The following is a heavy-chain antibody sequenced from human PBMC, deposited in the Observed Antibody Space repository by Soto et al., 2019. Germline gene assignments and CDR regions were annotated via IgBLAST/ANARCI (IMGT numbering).Heavy chain of an antibody. CDR1: GGSVSSGSYY. V-gene: IGHV4-61*01. D-gene: IGHD3-10*01. CDR2: INHSGST. Sequence: PSETLSLTCTVSGGSVSSGSYYWSWIRQPPGKGLEWIGDINHSGSTNYNPSLKSRVTISVDTSKNQFSLKLSSVTAADTAVYYCARFCGSGSYERNWFDPWGQGTLVTVSS. J-gene: IGHJ5*02. CDR3: ARFCGSGSYERNWFDP.